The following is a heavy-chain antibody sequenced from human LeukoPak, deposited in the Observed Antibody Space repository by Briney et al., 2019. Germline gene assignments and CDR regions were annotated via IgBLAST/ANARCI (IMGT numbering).Heavy chain of an antibody. D-gene: IGHD3-22*01. Sequence: SETLSLTCTVSGGSTSSPDYYWNWIRQPPGKGLEWIGYIYYSGSTYYNPSLKSRVTMSVDTSKNQFSLKLSSVTAADTAVYFCARTYDSSTYYRPNFDSWGQGTLVTVSS. CDR3: ARTYDSSTYYRPNFDS. CDR1: GGSTSSPDYY. J-gene: IGHJ4*02. CDR2: IYYSGST. V-gene: IGHV4-30-4*01.